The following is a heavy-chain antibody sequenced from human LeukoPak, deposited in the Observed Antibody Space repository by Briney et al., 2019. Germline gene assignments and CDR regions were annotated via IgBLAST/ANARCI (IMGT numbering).Heavy chain of an antibody. CDR1: GFTVSSNY. CDR3: AKVQKGYYGSGTYEDYFDY. CDR2: IYSGGST. Sequence: GGSLRLSCGASGFTVSSNYMSWVRQAPGKGLEWVSVIYSGGSTYYADFVKGRFTISRDNFKNTLYLQMNSLRAEDTAVYYCAKVQKGYYGSGTYEDYFDYWGQGTLVTVSS. J-gene: IGHJ4*02. V-gene: IGHV3-66*01. D-gene: IGHD3-10*01.